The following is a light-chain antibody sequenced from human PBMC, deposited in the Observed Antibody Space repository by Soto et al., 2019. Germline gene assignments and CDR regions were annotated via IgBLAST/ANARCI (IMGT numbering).Light chain of an antibody. CDR2: SAS. Sequence: IVLTQSPGTLSLSQGERATLSCRDSQSVSSSDLAWYQQKPGQAPSLLIYSASSRATGIPDRFSGSGSGTDFTLTISSLEPEDFAVYYCQQYDTFGQGTKLEIK. V-gene: IGKV3-20*01. J-gene: IGKJ2*01. CDR3: QQYDT. CDR1: QSVSSSD.